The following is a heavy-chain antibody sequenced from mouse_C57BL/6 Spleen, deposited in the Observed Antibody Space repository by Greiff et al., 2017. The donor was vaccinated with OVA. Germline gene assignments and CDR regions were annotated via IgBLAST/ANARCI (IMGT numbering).Heavy chain of an antibody. V-gene: IGHV1-82*01. CDR1: GYAFSSSW. D-gene: IGHD2-3*01. CDR2: IYPGDGDT. J-gene: IGHJ2*01. CDR3: ASWLLRKDY. Sequence: QVQLQQSGPELVKPGASVKISCKASGYAFSSSWMNWVKQRPGKGLEWIGRIYPGDGDTNYNGKFKGKATLTADKSSRTAYMQLSSLTSEDSAVYFCASWLLRKDYWGQGTTLTVSS.